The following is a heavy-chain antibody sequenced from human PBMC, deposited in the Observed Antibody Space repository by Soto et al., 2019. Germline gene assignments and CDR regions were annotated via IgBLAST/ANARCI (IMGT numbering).Heavy chain of an antibody. Sequence: GGSLRLSCAASGFTFSSYDMHWVRQATGKGLEWVSAIGTAGDTYYPGSVKGRFTISRENAKNSLYLQMNSLRAGDTAVYYCARAPPGYSSSWYFDYWGQGTLVTVSS. D-gene: IGHD6-13*01. V-gene: IGHV3-13*01. CDR3: ARAPPGYSSSWYFDY. CDR1: GFTFSSYD. CDR2: IGTAGDT. J-gene: IGHJ4*02.